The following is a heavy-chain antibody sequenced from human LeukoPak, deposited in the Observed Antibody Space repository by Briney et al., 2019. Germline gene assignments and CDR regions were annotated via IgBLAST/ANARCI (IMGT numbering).Heavy chain of an antibody. Sequence: PGGSLRLSCAASGFTFSSYSMNWVRQAPGKGLEWVAVISYDGSNKYYADSVKGRFTISRDNSKNTLYLQMNSLRAEDTAVYYCAKDRGIVVVYFDYWGQGTLVTVSS. J-gene: IGHJ4*02. D-gene: IGHD3-22*01. CDR2: ISYDGSNK. CDR1: GFTFSSYS. CDR3: AKDRGIVVVYFDY. V-gene: IGHV3-30*18.